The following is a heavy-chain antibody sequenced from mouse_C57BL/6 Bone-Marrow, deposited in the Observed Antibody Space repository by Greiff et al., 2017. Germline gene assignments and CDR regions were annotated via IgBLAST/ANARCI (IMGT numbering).Heavy chain of an antibody. J-gene: IGHJ2*01. CDR3: ARHGDVKNY. Sequence: EVKVVESGGDLVKPGGSLKLSCAASGFTFSSYGMSWVRQTPDKRLEWVATISSGGSYTYYPDSVKGRFTISRDNAKNTLYLQMSSLKSEDTAMYYCARHGDVKNYWGQGTTLTVSS. V-gene: IGHV5-6*01. CDR2: ISSGGSYT. CDR1: GFTFSSYG.